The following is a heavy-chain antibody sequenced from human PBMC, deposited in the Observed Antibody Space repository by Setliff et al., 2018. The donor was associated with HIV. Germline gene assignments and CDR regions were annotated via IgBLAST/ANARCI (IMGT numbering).Heavy chain of an antibody. V-gene: IGHV1-3*01. J-gene: IGHJ4*02. CDR1: GYTFTSYA. Sequence: GASVKVSCKASGYTFTSYAMHWVRQAPGQRLEWMGWINAGNGNTKYSQKFQGRVTITRDTSASTVYMELSSLRSEDTAVYYCARGAYYGSGSYYDSRYWGQGTLVTVSS. CDR2: INAGNGNT. D-gene: IGHD3-10*01. CDR3: ARGAYYGSGSYYDSRY.